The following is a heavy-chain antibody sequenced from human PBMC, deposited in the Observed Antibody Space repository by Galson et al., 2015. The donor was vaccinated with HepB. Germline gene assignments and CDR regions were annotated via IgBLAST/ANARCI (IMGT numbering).Heavy chain of an antibody. CDR1: GFSLSTSGVG. J-gene: IGHJ5*02. V-gene: IGHV2-5*02. CDR2: IYWDDDK. D-gene: IGHD6-13*01. Sequence: PALVKPTQTLTLTCTFSGFSLSTSGVGVGWIRQPPGKALEWLALIYWDDDKRYSPSLKSRLTITKDTSKNQVVLTMTNMDPVDTAIYYCAHKPDLQYSSSWNWFDPWGQGTLVTVSS. CDR3: AHKPDLQYSSSWNWFDP.